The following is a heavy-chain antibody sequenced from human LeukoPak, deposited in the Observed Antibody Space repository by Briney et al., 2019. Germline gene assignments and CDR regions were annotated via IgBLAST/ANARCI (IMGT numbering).Heavy chain of an antibody. CDR3: ARTYAYDATGDRGH. D-gene: IGHD3-16*01. CDR1: GSMFDEYA. CDR2: INWDGTSI. Sequence: GGSLRLSCASSGSMFDEYAMHWVRQAPGKGLEWVSLINWDGTSIYYADSVKGRFTISRDNAKNSLYLQMNSLRAEDTAVYYCARTYAYDATGDRGHWGQGTLVTVSS. V-gene: IGHV3-43D*03. J-gene: IGHJ4*02.